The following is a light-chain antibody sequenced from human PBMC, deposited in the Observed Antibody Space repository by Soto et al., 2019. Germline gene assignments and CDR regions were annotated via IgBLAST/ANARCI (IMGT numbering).Light chain of an antibody. V-gene: IGKV1-39*01. J-gene: IGKJ4*01. CDR2: GAS. CDR1: QSINNY. CDR3: QQNYNTVT. Sequence: DIQMTQSPSSLSASVGDRVTITCRASQSINNYLNWYQQKPGKAPNLLIYGASSLQSGVPSRFSGRGAGTDFTLTISGLQPEDVSTYYCQQNYNTVTFGGGTKVEIK.